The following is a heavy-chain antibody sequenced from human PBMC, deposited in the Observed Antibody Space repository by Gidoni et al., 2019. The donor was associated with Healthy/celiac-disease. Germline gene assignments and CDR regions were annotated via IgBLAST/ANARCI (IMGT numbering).Heavy chain of an antibody. CDR1: GGSVSSGGYY. D-gene: IGHD3-3*01. CDR2: IYYSGST. Sequence: QVQLQESGPGLVKPSQTLSLTCTVSGGSVSSGGYYWSWIRQHPGKGLEWIGYIYYSGSTYYNPSLKSRVTISVDTSKNQFSLKLSSVTAADTAVYYCARCSSRGYDFWSGYYFDYWGQGTLVTVSS. CDR3: ARCSSRGYDFWSGYYFDY. V-gene: IGHV4-31*03. J-gene: IGHJ4*02.